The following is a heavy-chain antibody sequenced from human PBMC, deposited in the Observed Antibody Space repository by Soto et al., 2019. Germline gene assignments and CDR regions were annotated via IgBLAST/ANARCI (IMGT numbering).Heavy chain of an antibody. CDR3: ARGVTLYWYFDL. CDR2: INAGNGNT. CDR1: GYTFTSYA. Sequence: QVQLVQSGAEEKKPGASVKVSCKASGYTFTSYAMHWVRQAPGQRLEWMGWINAGNGNTKYSQKFQGRVTITRDTSASTSYMELSSLRSEDTAVYYCARGVTLYWYFDLWGRGTLVTVSS. V-gene: IGHV1-3*05. D-gene: IGHD3-16*01. J-gene: IGHJ2*01.